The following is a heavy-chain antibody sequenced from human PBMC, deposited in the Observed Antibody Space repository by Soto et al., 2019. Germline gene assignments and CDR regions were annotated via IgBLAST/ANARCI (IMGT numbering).Heavy chain of an antibody. CDR3: AREYSSSSLGY. J-gene: IGHJ4*02. D-gene: IGHD6-6*01. Sequence: QVQLVESGGGVVQPGRSLRLSCAASGFTFSSYGVHWVRQAPGKGLEWVAVIWYDGSNKYYADSVKGRFTISRDNSKNTLYLQMNSLRAEDTAVYYCAREYSSSSLGYWGQGTLVTVSS. V-gene: IGHV3-33*01. CDR2: IWYDGSNK. CDR1: GFTFSSYG.